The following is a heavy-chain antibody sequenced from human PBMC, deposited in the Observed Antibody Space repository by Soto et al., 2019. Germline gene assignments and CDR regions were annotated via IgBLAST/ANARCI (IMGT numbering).Heavy chain of an antibody. V-gene: IGHV3-30*18. CDR2: ISYDGSNK. CDR3: AKESQSANYYYYGMDV. J-gene: IGHJ6*02. CDR1: GFTFSSYG. Sequence: GGSPRLSCAASGFTFSSYGMHWVRQAPGKGLEWVAVISYDGSNKYYADSVKGRFTISRDNSKNTLYLQMNSLRADETAVYSGAKESQSANYYYYGMDVWGQGTTVTVSS. D-gene: IGHD5-18*01.